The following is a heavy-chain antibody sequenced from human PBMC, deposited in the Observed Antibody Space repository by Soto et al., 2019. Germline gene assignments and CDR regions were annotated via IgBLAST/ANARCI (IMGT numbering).Heavy chain of an antibody. CDR2: ISAYNGNT. D-gene: IGHD2-2*01. CDR1: GYTFTNYG. J-gene: IGHJ4*02. V-gene: IGHV1-18*01. Sequence: ASVKVSCKASGYTFTNYGITWVRQAPGQGLEWMGWISAYNGNTNYAQKLQGRVTMTTDTSTSTAYMELRSLRSDDTAVYYCGLCPRSTSCPEDYWGQGTLVTVSS. CDR3: GLCPRSTSCPEDY.